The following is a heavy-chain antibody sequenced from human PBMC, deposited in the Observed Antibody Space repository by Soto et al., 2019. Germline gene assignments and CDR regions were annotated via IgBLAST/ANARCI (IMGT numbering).Heavy chain of an antibody. V-gene: IGHV3-74*01. Sequence: EVQLVESGGGLVQPGGSLRLSCAASGFTFNNYWMHWVRQAPGKGLMWVSRINPDGSRTTYADSVKGRFAISRDNAKNTLYLQMNRLRAEDTAVYYCARVKLGSYDWFGPWGQGTLVTVSS. J-gene: IGHJ5*02. CDR1: GFTFNNYW. D-gene: IGHD3-16*01. CDR2: INPDGSRT. CDR3: ARVKLGSYDWFGP.